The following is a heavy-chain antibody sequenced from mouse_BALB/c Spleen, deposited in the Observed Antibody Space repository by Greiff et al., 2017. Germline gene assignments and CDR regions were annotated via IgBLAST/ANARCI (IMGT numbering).Heavy chain of an antibody. V-gene: IGHV2-9-2*01. J-gene: IGHJ3*01. Sequence: VKLVESGPGLVAPSQSLSITCTVSGFSLTSYDISWIRQPPGKGLEWLGVIWTGGGTNYNSAFMSRLSISKDNSKSQVFLKMNSLQTDDTAIYYCVRAYGNYVGFAYWGQGTLVTVSA. CDR1: GFSLTSYD. CDR2: IWTGGGT. CDR3: VRAYGNYVGFAY. D-gene: IGHD2-1*01.